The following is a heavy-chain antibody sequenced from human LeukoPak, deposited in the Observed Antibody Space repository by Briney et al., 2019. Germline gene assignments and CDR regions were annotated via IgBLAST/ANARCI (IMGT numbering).Heavy chain of an antibody. Sequence: SETLSLTCTVTGGSISGYHWNWIRQSPGKGLEWIANIYYTGIADYNPSLKSRVTTSVDTSKNEISLILSSVTAADTAVYYCARGDTMVRGVIHFDYWGQGTLVTVSS. CDR3: ARGDTMVRGVIHFDY. D-gene: IGHD3-10*01. CDR1: GGSISGYH. CDR2: IYYTGIA. V-gene: IGHV4-59*08. J-gene: IGHJ4*02.